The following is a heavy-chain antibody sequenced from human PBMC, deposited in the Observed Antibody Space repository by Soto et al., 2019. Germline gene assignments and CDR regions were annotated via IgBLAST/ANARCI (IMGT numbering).Heavy chain of an antibody. CDR1: GYTFTSYA. Sequence: ASVKVSCKASGYTFTSYAMHWVRQAPGQRLEWMGWINAGNGNTKYSQKFQGRVTITRDTSASTAYMELSSLRSEDTAVYYCESDRRMSSHWENNWFEPWGQATLVTVSS. CDR2: INAGNGNT. D-gene: IGHD6-19*01. V-gene: IGHV1-3*01. CDR3: ESDRRMSSHWENNWFEP. J-gene: IGHJ5*02.